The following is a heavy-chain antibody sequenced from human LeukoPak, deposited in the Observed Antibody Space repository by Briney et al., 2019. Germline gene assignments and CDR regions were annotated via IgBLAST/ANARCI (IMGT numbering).Heavy chain of an antibody. CDR3: ARGIRTRAVTTNFDY. CDR1: GGSISSYY. J-gene: IGHJ4*02. V-gene: IGHV4-59*12. D-gene: IGHD4-17*01. CDR2: IYHSGST. Sequence: SETLSLTCTVSGGSISSYYWSWIRQPPGKGLEWIGYIYHSGSTYYNPSLKSRVTISVDRSKNQFSLKLSSVTAADTAVYYCARGIRTRAVTTNFDYWGQGTLVTVSS.